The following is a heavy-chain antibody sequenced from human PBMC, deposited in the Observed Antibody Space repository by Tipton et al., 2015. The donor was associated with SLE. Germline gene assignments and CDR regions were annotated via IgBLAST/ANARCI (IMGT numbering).Heavy chain of an antibody. CDR3: AKDLDFWSYSYFDY. J-gene: IGHJ4*02. Sequence: GSLRLSCAASGFTFSSYAMHWVRQAPGKGLEWVAFIRYDGSNKYYADSVKGRFTISRDNSKNTLYLQMNSLRAEDTAVYYCAKDLDFWSYSYFDYWGQGTLVTVSS. D-gene: IGHD3-3*01. V-gene: IGHV3-30*02. CDR2: IRYDGSNK. CDR1: GFTFSSYA.